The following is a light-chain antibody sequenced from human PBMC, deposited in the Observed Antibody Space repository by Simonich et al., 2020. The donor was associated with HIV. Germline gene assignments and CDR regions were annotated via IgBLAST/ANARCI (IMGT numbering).Light chain of an antibody. CDR2: WAS. V-gene: IGKV4-1*01. Sequence: DIVMTQSPDSLPVSLGERATINCKSSQSLLSNNKNFLAWFQPKPGQPPNMLIYWASTRASGVPDRFRGSGSGTDFTLTISSLQAEDVAVYYCQQYYAAPITFGQGTRLEI. CDR3: QQYYAAPIT. CDR1: QSLLSNNKNF. J-gene: IGKJ5*01.